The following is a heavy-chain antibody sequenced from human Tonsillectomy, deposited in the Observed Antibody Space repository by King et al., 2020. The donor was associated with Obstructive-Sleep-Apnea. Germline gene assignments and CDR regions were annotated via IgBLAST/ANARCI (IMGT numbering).Heavy chain of an antibody. J-gene: IGHJ6*02. Sequence: VQLVESGGGLVKPGGSLRLSCVVSGLTFSDAWLNGVRQAPGKGLEWVGRIKSKSGGGTVDYAAPVRGRFTISRDDSKNTLYLEMNSLKTEDTAVYYCSHQIDYYYLMDFWGQGTTVTVSS. CDR3: SHQIDYYYLMDF. V-gene: IGHV3-15*01. D-gene: IGHD2-2*01. CDR1: GLTFSDAW. CDR2: IKSKSGGGTV.